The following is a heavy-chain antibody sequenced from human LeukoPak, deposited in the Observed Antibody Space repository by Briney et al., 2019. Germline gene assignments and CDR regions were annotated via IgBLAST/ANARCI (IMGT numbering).Heavy chain of an antibody. CDR1: GYTFTSYY. Sequence: ASVKVSCKASGYTFTSYYLHWVRQAPGQGLEWMGMIDPSGGSTNYAQKFQGRVTVTTDTSTSTAYMELRSLRSDDTAVYYCARDRGRRWELLRGPFDYWGQGTLVTVSS. CDR2: IDPSGGST. J-gene: IGHJ4*02. V-gene: IGHV1-46*01. D-gene: IGHD1-26*01. CDR3: ARDRGRRWELLRGPFDY.